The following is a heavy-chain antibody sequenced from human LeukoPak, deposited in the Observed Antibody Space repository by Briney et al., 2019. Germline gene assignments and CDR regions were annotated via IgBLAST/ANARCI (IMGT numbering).Heavy chain of an antibody. D-gene: IGHD2-15*01. Sequence: VSGPTLVNPTQTLTLTCTFSGFSLSTSGMCVSWIRQPPGKALEWLARIDWDDDKYYSTSLKTRLTISKDTSKNRVVLTITNMDPVDTATYYCARIRLLDLDAFDIWGQGTMVTVSS. J-gene: IGHJ3*02. CDR2: IDWDDDK. CDR1: GFSLSTSGMC. CDR3: ARIRLLDLDAFDI. V-gene: IGHV2-70*11.